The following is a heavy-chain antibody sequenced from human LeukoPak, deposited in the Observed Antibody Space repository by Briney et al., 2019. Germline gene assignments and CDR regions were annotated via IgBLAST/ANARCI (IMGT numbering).Heavy chain of an antibody. CDR1: GDSISSGGYH. CDR2: ISYSGST. V-gene: IGHV4-31*03. D-gene: IGHD4-17*01. Sequence: SQTLSLTCTVSGDSISSGGYHWTWIRQHPGKGLERIGYISYSGSTYYNPSLKSRVNISMDTSKNQFSLSLTSVTAADPAVYYCARDYGDYFRWFDPWGQGTLVTVSS. CDR3: ARDYGDYFRWFDP. J-gene: IGHJ5*02.